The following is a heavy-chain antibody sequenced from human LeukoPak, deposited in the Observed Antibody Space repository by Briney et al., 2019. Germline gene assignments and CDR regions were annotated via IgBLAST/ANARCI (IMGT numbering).Heavy chain of an antibody. Sequence: SQTLSLTCTVSGGSISSGSYYWSWIRQPAGKGLEWIGRIYTSGSTNYNPSLKSRVTISVDTSKNQFSLKLSSVTAADTAVYYCARGSRGIGYWGQGTLSPSPQ. CDR1: GGSISSGSYY. CDR3: ARGSRGIGY. V-gene: IGHV4-61*02. J-gene: IGHJ4*02. D-gene: IGHD2/OR15-2a*01. CDR2: IYTSGST.